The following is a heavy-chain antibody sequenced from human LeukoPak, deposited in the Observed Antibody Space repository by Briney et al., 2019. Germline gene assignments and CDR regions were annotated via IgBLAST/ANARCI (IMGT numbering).Heavy chain of an antibody. V-gene: IGHV4-59*08. CDR1: GGSISSYY. D-gene: IGHD6-13*01. CDR2: IYYSGST. Sequence: SETLSLTRTVSGGSISSYYWSWIRQPPGKGLEWIGYIYYSGSTNYNPSLKSRVTISVDTSKNQFSLKLSSVTAADTAVYYCARQDSSWVALDYWGQGTLVTVSS. J-gene: IGHJ4*02. CDR3: ARQDSSWVALDY.